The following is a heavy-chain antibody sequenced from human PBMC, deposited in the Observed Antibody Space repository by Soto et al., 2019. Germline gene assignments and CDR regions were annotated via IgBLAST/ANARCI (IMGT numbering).Heavy chain of an antibody. CDR3: AREENCSDGICYSEYFQR. V-gene: IGHV1-46*01. CDR2: VNPSGGST. D-gene: IGHD2-15*01. J-gene: IGHJ1*01. Sequence: SVKVSCKASGYILTAYSMHWVRQAPGQGLEWMGVVNPSGGSTNYAQKFQGRITMTGDTSTSTVYMDLSSLTSEDTAVYYCAREENCSDGICYSEYFQRWGQGTLVTVSS. CDR1: GYILTAYS.